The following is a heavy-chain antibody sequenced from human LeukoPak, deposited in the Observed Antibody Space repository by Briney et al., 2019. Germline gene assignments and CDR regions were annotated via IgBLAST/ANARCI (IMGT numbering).Heavy chain of an antibody. V-gene: IGHV3-7*04. CDR1: GFTFSNYR. J-gene: IGHJ5*02. CDR2: IKQDGSEK. Sequence: GGSPRLSCAASGFTFSNYRMSWVRHAPGKGLEWVANIKQDGSEKYYVDSVRGLFTISRDNAKNSLYLQMNSLRAEDTAVYYCARGHTGMGSWGQGTLVTVSS. CDR3: ARGHTGMGS. D-gene: IGHD5-18*01.